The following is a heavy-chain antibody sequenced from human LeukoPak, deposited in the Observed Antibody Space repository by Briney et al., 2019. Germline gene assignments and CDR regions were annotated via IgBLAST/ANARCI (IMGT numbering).Heavy chain of an antibody. V-gene: IGHV4-59*01. CDR3: AREQYLAYDVFGF. J-gene: IGHJ3*01. D-gene: IGHD4-11*01. Sequence: SETLSLTCTVSSGSITGYYWSWIRQPPGRGLEWIGYAHFSGTTSFNPSLKSRVTISVDTSKNQFSLRLSSMTAADTAVYYCAREQYLAYDVFGFWGQGTMVTVSS. CDR1: SGSITGYY. CDR2: AHFSGTT.